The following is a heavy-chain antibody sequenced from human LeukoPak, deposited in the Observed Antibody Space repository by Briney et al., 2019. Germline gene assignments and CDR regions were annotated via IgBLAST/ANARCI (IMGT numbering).Heavy chain of an antibody. V-gene: IGHV3-30*04. Sequence: GGSLRLSCAASGFTFSSYAMHWVRQAPGKGLEWVAVISYDGSNQYYADSVKGRFTISRDNSKNTLYLQMNSLRAEDTAVYYCARDGSVAAAGTEEGNWFDPWGQGTLVTVSS. D-gene: IGHD6-13*01. CDR1: GFTFSSYA. J-gene: IGHJ5*02. CDR3: ARDGSVAAAGTEEGNWFDP. CDR2: ISYDGSNQ.